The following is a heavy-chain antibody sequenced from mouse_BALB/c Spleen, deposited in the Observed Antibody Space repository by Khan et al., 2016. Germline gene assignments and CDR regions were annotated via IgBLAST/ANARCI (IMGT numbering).Heavy chain of an antibody. CDR3: TRLYYYGCSDY. D-gene: IGHD1-1*01. V-gene: IGHV4-1*02. Sequence: EVKLLESGGGLVQPGGSLKLSCAASGFDFSRYWMSWVRQAPGKGLEWIGEINPDSRTINYAQSLKGKFIISRDNVKNTMYLRRNKVSSEDTALYYCTRLYYYGCSDYWGPGTTLTVSS. J-gene: IGHJ2*01. CDR1: GFDFSRYW. CDR2: INPDSRTI.